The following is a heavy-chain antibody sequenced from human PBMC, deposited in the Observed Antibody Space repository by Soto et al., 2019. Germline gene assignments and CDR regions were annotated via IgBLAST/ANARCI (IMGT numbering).Heavy chain of an antibody. CDR2: ISSSGSDT. D-gene: IGHD5-12*01. V-gene: IGHV3-11*05. CDR3: ARSLRRYSGYSGY. CDR1: GFTFSDYY. J-gene: IGHJ4*02. Sequence: QVQLVESGGGLVKPGGCLRLSCAASGFTFSDYYMSWVRQAPGKGLEWVSYISSSGSDTNYADSVKGRFTVSRDNAKNSLYLQMNSLRAEDTAVYYCARSLRRYSGYSGYWGQGTLVTVSS.